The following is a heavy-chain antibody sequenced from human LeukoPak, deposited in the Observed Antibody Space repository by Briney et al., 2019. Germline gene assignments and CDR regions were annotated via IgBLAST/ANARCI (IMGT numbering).Heavy chain of an antibody. V-gene: IGHV3-48*03. CDR2: ISNSGTM. J-gene: IGHJ4*02. D-gene: IGHD3-10*01. CDR3: ARGHYYGSGRSADY. CDR1: GFTFSSYE. Sequence: GGSLRLSCAASGFTFSSYEMNWVRQAPGKGLEWVSYISNSGTMYYGDSVKGRFTVSRDNAKNSLYLQMNSLRAEDTAVYYCARGHYYGSGRSADYWGQGTLVIVSS.